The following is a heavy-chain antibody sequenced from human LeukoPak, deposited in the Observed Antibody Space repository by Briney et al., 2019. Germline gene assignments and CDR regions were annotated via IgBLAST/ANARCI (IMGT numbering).Heavy chain of an antibody. CDR3: ARGAYYGSGSYKYYFDY. CDR2: INHSGST. CDR1: GGSFSGYY. D-gene: IGHD3-10*01. V-gene: IGHV4-34*01. Sequence: SETLSLTCAVYGGSFSGYYWSWIRQPPGKGLEWIGEINHSGSTNYNPSLKSRVTISVDTSKNQFSLKLSSVTAADTAVYYCARGAYYGSGSYKYYFDYWGQGTLVTVSS. J-gene: IGHJ4*02.